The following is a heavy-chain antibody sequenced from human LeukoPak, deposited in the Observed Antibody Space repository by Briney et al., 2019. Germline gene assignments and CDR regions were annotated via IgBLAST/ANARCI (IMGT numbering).Heavy chain of an antibody. D-gene: IGHD6-19*01. CDR2: IIPIFGTA. J-gene: IGHJ4*02. V-gene: IGHV1-69*01. Sequence: ASVKVSCKASGGTFSSYSISWVRQAPGQGLEWMGGIIPIFGTANYAQKFQGRVTITADESTSTAYMELSSLRSEDTAVYYCAVSIAVAGLFDYWGQGTLVTVSS. CDR3: AVSIAVAGLFDY. CDR1: GGTFSSYS.